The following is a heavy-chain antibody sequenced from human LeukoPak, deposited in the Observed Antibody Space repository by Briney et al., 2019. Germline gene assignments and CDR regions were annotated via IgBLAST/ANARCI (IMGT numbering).Heavy chain of an antibody. J-gene: IGHJ4*02. V-gene: IGHV3-23*01. D-gene: IGHD2-8*01. CDR3: AKESSLNH. CDR2: ISGSSGRT. CDR1: GFTFSSYA. Sequence: GGSLRLSCVASGFTFSSYAMTWVRQAPGKGLEWFSGISGSSGRTYYADSVKGRFTISRDNPKNTLYLQMNSLRAEDTAVYYCAKESSLNHWGQGTLVTVSS.